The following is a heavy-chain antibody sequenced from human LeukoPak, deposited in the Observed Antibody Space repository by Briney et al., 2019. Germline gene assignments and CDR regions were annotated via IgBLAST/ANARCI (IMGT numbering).Heavy chain of an antibody. CDR1: GGSFSTYY. CDR3: ARGFYSYASGTNPYYFDY. J-gene: IGHJ4*02. CDR2: IFYTGST. Sequence: SETLSLTCTVSGGSFSTYYWSWIRQFPGKGLEWIGYIFYTGSTSFNPSLESRLTISTDTPKNQFSLKLSSVTAADTAIYYCARGFYSYASGTNPYYFDYWGQGALIIVSS. V-gene: IGHV4-59*12. D-gene: IGHD3-10*01.